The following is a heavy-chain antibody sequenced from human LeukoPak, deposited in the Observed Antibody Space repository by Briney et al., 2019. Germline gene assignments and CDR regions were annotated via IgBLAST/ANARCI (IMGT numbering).Heavy chain of an antibody. CDR2: ISSDGSIK. CDR1: GFTFSNYA. CDR3: SRDPRLLDY. D-gene: IGHD6-25*01. J-gene: IGHJ4*02. Sequence: GGSLRLSCAASGFTFSNYAMHWVRQAPGQGLEWVAFISSDGSIKYYADSVKGRFTISRDNAKNSLYLQMNSLTVEDTGVYYCSRDPRLLDYWGQGSLVTVSS. V-gene: IGHV3-30*04.